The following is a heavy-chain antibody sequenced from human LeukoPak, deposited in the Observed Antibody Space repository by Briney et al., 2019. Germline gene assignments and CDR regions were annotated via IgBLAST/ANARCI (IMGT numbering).Heavy chain of an antibody. J-gene: IGHJ3*02. V-gene: IGHV5-51*01. Sequence: GESLKISCKGSGYSFTSYWIGWVRQMPGKGLEWMGIIYPGDSDARYSPSFQGRVTISADKSISTAYLQWSSLKASDTAMYYCARWAFKSAFDIWGQGTMVTVSS. CDR3: ARWAFKSAFDI. CDR1: GYSFTSYW. CDR2: IYPGDSDA. D-gene: IGHD3-16*01.